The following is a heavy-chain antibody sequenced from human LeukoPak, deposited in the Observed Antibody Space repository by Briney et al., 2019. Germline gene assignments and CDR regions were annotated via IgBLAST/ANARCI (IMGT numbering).Heavy chain of an antibody. CDR3: ARDYSGYSNY. CDR2: ISSDSNYI. D-gene: IGHD4-11*01. Sequence: PGGSLRLSCAASGFTFSSYSMNWVRQAPGKGLEWVSSISSDSNYIYYADSVKGRFTIFRDNARNSLYLQMNSLRAEDTAVYYCARDYSGYSNYWGQGTLVTVSS. J-gene: IGHJ4*02. V-gene: IGHV3-21*01. CDR1: GFTFSSYS.